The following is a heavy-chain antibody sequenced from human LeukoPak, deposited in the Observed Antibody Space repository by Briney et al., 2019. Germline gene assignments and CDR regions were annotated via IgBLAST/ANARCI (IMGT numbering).Heavy chain of an antibody. D-gene: IGHD3-10*01. CDR2: INPSGGST. CDR1: GYTFTGYY. V-gene: IGHV1-46*01. J-gene: IGHJ4*02. Sequence: ASVKVSCKASGYTFTGYYMHWVRQAPGQGLEWMGIINPSGGSTSYAQKFQGRVTMTRDMSTSTVYMELSSLRSEDTAVYYCARDRPITMVRGVIIPHFDYWGQGTLVTVSS. CDR3: ARDRPITMVRGVIIPHFDY.